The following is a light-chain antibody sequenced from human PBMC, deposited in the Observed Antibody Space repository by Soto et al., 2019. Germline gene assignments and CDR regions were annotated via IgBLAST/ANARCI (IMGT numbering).Light chain of an antibody. CDR2: DVN. CDR3: SSSTSSSTPVL. V-gene: IGLV2-14*03. CDR1: SSDVGGYNY. Sequence: QSALTQPASVSGSPGQSITISCAGTSSDVGGYNYVSWYQQYPGKAPKLMIYDVNSRPSGVSNRFSGSKSGNTTSLTISVLQAEDEAEYYCSSSTSSSTPVLFGGGTKLTVL. J-gene: IGLJ2*01.